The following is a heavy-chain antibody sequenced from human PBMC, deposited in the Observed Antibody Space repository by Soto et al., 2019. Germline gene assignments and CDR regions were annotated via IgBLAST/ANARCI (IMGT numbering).Heavy chain of an antibody. J-gene: IGHJ5*02. CDR3: SRIQLWFGELKDFNWCDP. V-gene: IGHV6-1*01. Sequence: SQTLSLTGAISGVSVSTNSATWDWIRQSPSRGLEWLGRTYYRSKWFNDYAESVRGRITINPDTSNNQFSLQLNSVTPDDTAVYYCSRIQLWFGELKDFNWCDPWGQGTLVTVSS. D-gene: IGHD3-10*01. CDR1: GVSVSTNSAT. CDR2: TYYRSKWFN.